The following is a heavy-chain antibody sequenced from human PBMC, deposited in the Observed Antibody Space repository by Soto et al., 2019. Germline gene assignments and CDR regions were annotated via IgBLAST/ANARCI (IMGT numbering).Heavy chain of an antibody. CDR2: INTDGSTT. D-gene: IGHD3-9*01. Sequence: PGGSLRLSCAASGFTFSSYWMHWVRQAPGKGLVWVSRINTDGSTTNYADSVKGRFTISRDDSKKTAYLQMSSLESEDTAVYYCSRDDSDWFFNWGRGTLVTVSS. V-gene: IGHV3-74*01. CDR1: GFTFSSYW. CDR3: SRDDSDWFFN. J-gene: IGHJ4*02.